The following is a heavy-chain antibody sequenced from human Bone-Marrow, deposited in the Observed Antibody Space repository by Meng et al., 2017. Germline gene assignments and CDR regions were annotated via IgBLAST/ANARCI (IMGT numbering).Heavy chain of an antibody. D-gene: IGHD6-25*01. CDR1: GYNFPDYY. J-gene: IGHJ4*02. Sequence: QVERWQSGREVRKPGASVKVSCKPSGYNFPDYYIHWVRRAPGQGLEWMGRINPKSGDTHYAQKFQARVTMTGDTSISTAYMELSGLRSDDTAMYYCARDEDISAAGKLFGDYWGQGTLVTVSS. CDR2: INPKSGDT. V-gene: IGHV1-2*06. CDR3: ARDEDISAAGKLFGDY.